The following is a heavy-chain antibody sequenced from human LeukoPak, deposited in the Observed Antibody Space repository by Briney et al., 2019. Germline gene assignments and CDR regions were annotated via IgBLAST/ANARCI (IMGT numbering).Heavy chain of an antibody. CDR3: GRVSSWEGWQQLPADY. D-gene: IGHD2-15*01. Sequence: ASVKVSCKASGYTFTGYYMHWVRQAPGQGLEWMGIINPSGGSAIYAQKFQGRVTMTRDMSTSTVYMELSSLRSEDTAVYYCGRVSSWEGWQQLPADYWGQGTLVTVSS. CDR1: GYTFTGYY. J-gene: IGHJ4*02. V-gene: IGHV1-46*01. CDR2: INPSGGSA.